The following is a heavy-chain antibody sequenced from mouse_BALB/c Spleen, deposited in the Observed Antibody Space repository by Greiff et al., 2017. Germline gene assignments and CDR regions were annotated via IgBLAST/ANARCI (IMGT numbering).Heavy chain of an antibody. CDR2: ISSGGST. Sequence: EVQLVESGGGLVKPGGSLKLSCAASGFTFSSYAMSWVRQTPEKRLEWVASISSGGSTYYPDSVKGRFTISRDNARNILYLQMSSLRSEDTAMYYCAYYYAMDYWGQGTSVTVSS. J-gene: IGHJ4*01. CDR3: AYYYAMDY. V-gene: IGHV5-6-5*01. CDR1: GFTFSSYA.